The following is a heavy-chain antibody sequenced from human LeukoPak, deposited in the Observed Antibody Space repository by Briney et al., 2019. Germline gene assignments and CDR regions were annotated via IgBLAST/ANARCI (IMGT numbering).Heavy chain of an antibody. CDR1: GGTFSSYA. V-gene: IGHV1-2*02. D-gene: IGHD2-8*01. Sequence: GASVKVSCKASGGTFSSYAISWVRQAPGQGLEWMGWINPNSGGTNYAQKFQGRVTMTRDTSISTAYMELSRLRSDDTAVYYCAREIVLMVYADVTGGMDVWVKGTTVTVSS. J-gene: IGHJ6*03. CDR3: AREIVLMVYADVTGGMDV. CDR2: INPNSGGT.